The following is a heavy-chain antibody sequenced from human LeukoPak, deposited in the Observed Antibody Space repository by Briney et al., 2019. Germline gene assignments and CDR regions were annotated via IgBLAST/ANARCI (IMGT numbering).Heavy chain of an antibody. CDR2: ISSSGSTI. CDR1: GFTFSDYY. J-gene: IGHJ6*03. CDR3: ARGGTTYYDFWSGYHDSSMDV. Sequence: GGSLRLSCAACGFTFSDYYMSWIRQAPGKGLEWVSYISSSGSTIYYADSVKGRFTISRDNAKNSLYLQMNSLRAEDTAVYYCARGGTTYYDFWSGYHDSSMDVWGKGTTVTVSS. D-gene: IGHD3-3*01. V-gene: IGHV3-11*04.